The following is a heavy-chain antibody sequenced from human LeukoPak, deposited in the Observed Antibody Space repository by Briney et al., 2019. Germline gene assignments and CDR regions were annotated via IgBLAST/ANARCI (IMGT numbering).Heavy chain of an antibody. V-gene: IGHV3-23*01. CDR1: GFTFSSYA. Sequence: GGSLRLSCAASGFTFSSYAISWVRQAPGKGLEWVSAISGSGGGTYYADSVKGRFTISRDTSENTLYLQMNSLRAEDTAVYYCAKDLAYCGGDCYTGLDYWGQGTLVTVSS. CDR3: AKDLAYCGGDCYTGLDY. CDR2: ISGSGGGT. D-gene: IGHD2-21*01. J-gene: IGHJ4*02.